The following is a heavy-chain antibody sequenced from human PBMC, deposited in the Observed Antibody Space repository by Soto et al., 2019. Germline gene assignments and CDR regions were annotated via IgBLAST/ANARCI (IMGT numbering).Heavy chain of an antibody. CDR2: ISYDGSHK. CDR1: GCTFNSHG. CDR3: VADYVGTDTFDI. Sequence: PGGFLRVSSAASGCTFNSHGIHCVRQAPGKGLEWVAVISYDGSHKYYADSVKGRFTISRDNSKNTLYLQMNSLRAEDTAVYYCVADYVGTDTFDIWGQGTMVTGSS. J-gene: IGHJ3*02. D-gene: IGHD3-10*02. V-gene: IGHV3-30*03.